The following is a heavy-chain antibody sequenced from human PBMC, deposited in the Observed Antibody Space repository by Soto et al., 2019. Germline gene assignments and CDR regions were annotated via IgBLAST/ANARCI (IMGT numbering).Heavy chain of an antibody. CDR1: GYSFTSYW. J-gene: IGHJ4*02. CDR3: ARREFSDYGSYYFDY. D-gene: IGHD4-17*01. V-gene: IGHV5-51*01. CDR2: IYPGDSDT. Sequence: PGESLKISCKGSGYSFTSYWIGWVRQMPGKGLEWMGIIYPGDSDTRYSPSFQGQVTISADKSTSTAYLQWSSLKASDTAMFYCARREFSDYGSYYFDYWGQGSLVTVSS.